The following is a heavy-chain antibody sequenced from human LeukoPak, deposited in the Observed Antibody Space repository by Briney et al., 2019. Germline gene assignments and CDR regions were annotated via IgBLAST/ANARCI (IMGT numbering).Heavy chain of an antibody. CDR3: AKDSRLHSSGWYIYFDY. D-gene: IGHD6-19*01. CDR2: IRYDGSSK. V-gene: IGHV3-30*02. J-gene: IGHJ4*02. Sequence: GGSLRLSCAASGFTFSSYGMHWVRQAPGKGLEWVAFIRYDGSSKHYADSVKGRFTISRDNSKNTLYLQMNSLTAEDTAVYYCAKDSRLHSSGWYIYFDYWGQGTLVTVSS. CDR1: GFTFSSYG.